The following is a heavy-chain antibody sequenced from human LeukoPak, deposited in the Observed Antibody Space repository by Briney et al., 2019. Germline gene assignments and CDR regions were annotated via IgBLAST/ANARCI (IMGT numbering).Heavy chain of an antibody. Sequence: ASVKVSCKASGYTFTGYYMHWVRQAPGQGLEWMGWINPNSGGTNYAQKFQGWVTMTRDTSISTAYMGLSRLRSDDTAVYYCAREAPGEYDSSGYYDYWGQGTLVTVSS. CDR3: AREAPGEYDSSGYYDY. CDR1: GYTFTGYY. CDR2: INPNSGGT. V-gene: IGHV1-2*04. D-gene: IGHD3-22*01. J-gene: IGHJ4*02.